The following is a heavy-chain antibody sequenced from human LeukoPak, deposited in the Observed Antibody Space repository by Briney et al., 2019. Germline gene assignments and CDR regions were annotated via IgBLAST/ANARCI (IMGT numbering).Heavy chain of an antibody. V-gene: IGHV3-49*03. CDR1: GFTFGDYA. J-gene: IGHJ4*02. D-gene: IGHD6-19*01. CDR3: SRGYSSGWTDTDFDY. Sequence: GGSLRLSCTASGFTFGDYAMSWFRQAPGKGLEWVGFIRSKAYGGTTEYAASVKGRFTISRDDSKSITYLQMNSLKTEDTAVYYCSRGYSSGWTDTDFDYWGQGTLVTVSS. CDR2: IRSKAYGGTT.